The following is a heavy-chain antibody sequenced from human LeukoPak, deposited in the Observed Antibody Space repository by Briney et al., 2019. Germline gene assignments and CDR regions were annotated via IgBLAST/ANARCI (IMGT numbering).Heavy chain of an antibody. CDR3: ARGVGPYYDSSGYHGGYYFDY. D-gene: IGHD3-22*01. Sequence: ASVKVSCKVSGYTLTELSMHWVRQAPGKGLEWMGGFDPEDGETIYAQKFQGRVTMTEDTSTDTAYMELSSLRSEDTAVYYCARGVGPYYDSSGYHGGYYFDYWGQGALVTVSS. CDR1: GYTLTELS. CDR2: FDPEDGET. J-gene: IGHJ4*02. V-gene: IGHV1-24*01.